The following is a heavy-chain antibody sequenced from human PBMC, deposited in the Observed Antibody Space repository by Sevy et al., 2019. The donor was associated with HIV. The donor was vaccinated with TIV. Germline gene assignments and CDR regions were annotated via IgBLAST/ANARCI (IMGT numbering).Heavy chain of an antibody. V-gene: IGHV3-23*01. CDR2: ISGSGGST. CDR1: GFTFSSYA. Sequence: GGSLRLSCAASGFTFSSYAMSWVRQAPGKGLEWVSAISGSGGSTYYADSVKGRFTISRDNSKSTLYLQMNSLRAEDTAVYYCAYGYGYCSGGSCLSFQHWGQGTLVTVSS. J-gene: IGHJ1*01. CDR3: AYGYGYCSGGSCLSFQH. D-gene: IGHD2-15*01.